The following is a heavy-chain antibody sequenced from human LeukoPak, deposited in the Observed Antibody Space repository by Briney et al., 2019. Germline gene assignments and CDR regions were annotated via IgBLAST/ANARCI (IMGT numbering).Heavy chain of an antibody. Sequence: GGSLRLSCAASGFTFSSYSMNWVRQAPGKGLEWVSSISSSSSYIYYADSVKGRFTISRDNAKNSLYLQMNSLRAEDTAVYYCARVMYYDFWSGYSPLDYWGQGTLVTVSS. CDR2: ISSSSSYI. CDR3: ARVMYYDFWSGYSPLDY. V-gene: IGHV3-21*01. CDR1: GFTFSSYS. D-gene: IGHD3-3*01. J-gene: IGHJ4*02.